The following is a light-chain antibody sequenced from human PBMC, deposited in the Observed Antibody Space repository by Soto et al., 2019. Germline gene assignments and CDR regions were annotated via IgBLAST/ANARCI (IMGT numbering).Light chain of an antibody. CDR1: QSFSSY. CDR3: QQRSNWPPVIT. V-gene: IGKV3-11*01. J-gene: IGKJ5*01. CDR2: DVS. Sequence: EIVLTQSPATLSLSPGERATLSCRASQSFSSYLAWYQQKPGQAPRLLIYDVSKRATGIPARFSGRGSGTDFNLTISSLEPENFAVYYCQQRSNWPPVITFGQGTRLEIK.